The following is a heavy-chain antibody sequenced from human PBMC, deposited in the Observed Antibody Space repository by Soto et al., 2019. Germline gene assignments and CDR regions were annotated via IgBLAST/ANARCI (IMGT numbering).Heavy chain of an antibody. CDR2: ISGSDGKT. CDR1: GSSFGRYE. CDR3: ARWSYLDY. D-gene: IGHD3-3*01. J-gene: IGHJ4*02. V-gene: IGHV3-23*01. Sequence: PRWDLRLSCVDTGSSFGRYEVTWFREAPWHVLAWVSTISGSDGKTFYADAVRDRFSISRDISQSTLYLQMNSLRADDTAIYYCARWSYLDYWGQGTTVTVS.